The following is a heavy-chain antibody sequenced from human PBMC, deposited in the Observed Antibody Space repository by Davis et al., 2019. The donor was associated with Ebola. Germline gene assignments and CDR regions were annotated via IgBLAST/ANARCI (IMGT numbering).Heavy chain of an antibody. Sequence: ASVKVSCKASGYTFTSYGISLVRQAPGQGLEWMGIINPSGGSTSYAQKFQGRVTMTRDTSTSTVYMELSSLRSEDTAVYYCARGYTYGDFDYWGQGTLVTVSS. CDR1: GYTFTSYG. J-gene: IGHJ4*02. D-gene: IGHD2-2*02. CDR2: INPSGGST. CDR3: ARGYTYGDFDY. V-gene: IGHV1-46*01.